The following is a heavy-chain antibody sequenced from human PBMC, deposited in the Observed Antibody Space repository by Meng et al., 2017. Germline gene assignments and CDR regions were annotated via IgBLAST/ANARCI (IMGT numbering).Heavy chain of an antibody. J-gene: IGHJ4*02. CDR3: ARDEDISAAGKLFGDY. CDR1: GYNFTDYY. V-gene: IGHV1-2*06. Sequence: QVPRCQSGAEVKTPGASVKVSCKHFGYNFTDYYVHWVRRAPGQGLEWMGRINPKSGDTHYAQKFQARVTMTGDTSISTAYMELSGLRSDDTAMYYCARDEDISAAGKLFGDYWGQGTLVTVSS. CDR2: INPKSGDT. D-gene: IGHD6-25*01.